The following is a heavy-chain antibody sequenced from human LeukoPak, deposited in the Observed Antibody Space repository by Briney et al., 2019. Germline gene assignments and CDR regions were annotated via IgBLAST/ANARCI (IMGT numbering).Heavy chain of an antibody. CDR1: GGSISSGGYY. Sequence: PSETLSLTCTVSGGSISSGGYYWSWIRQHPGKGLEWIGYIYYSGSTYYNPSLKSRVTISVDTSKNQFSLKLSSVTAADTAVYYCASLNGDAEYFQHWGQGTLVTVSS. D-gene: IGHD7-27*01. J-gene: IGHJ1*01. CDR2: IYYSGST. V-gene: IGHV4-31*03. CDR3: ASLNGDAEYFQH.